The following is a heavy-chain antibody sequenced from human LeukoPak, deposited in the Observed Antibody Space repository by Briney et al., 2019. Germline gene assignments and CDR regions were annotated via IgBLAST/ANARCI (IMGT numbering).Heavy chain of an antibody. Sequence: SETLSLTCAVYGGSFSGYYWSWIRQPPGKGLEWIGEINHSGSTNYNPSLKSRVTISVDKSKNQFSLKLSSVTAADTAVYYCARDGVMGAINLEDWGQGTLVTVSS. J-gene: IGHJ4*02. CDR3: ARDGVMGAINLED. D-gene: IGHD1-1*01. CDR2: INHSGST. V-gene: IGHV4-34*01. CDR1: GGSFSGYY.